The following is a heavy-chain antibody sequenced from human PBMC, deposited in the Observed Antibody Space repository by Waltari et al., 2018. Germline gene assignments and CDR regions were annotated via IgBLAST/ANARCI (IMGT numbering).Heavy chain of an antibody. D-gene: IGHD4-17*01. CDR1: GYSISSGYY. Sequence: QVQLQESGPGLVKPSETLSLPCAVSGYSISSGYYWGWIRQPPGKGLEWIGSIYHSGSTYYNPSLKSRVTISVDTSKNQFSLKLSSVTAADTAVYYCARVTTFDYWGQGTLVTVSS. CDR3: ARVTTFDY. V-gene: IGHV4-38-2*01. J-gene: IGHJ4*02. CDR2: IYHSGST.